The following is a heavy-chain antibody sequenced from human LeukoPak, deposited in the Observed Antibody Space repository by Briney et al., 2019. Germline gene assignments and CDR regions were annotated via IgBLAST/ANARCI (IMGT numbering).Heavy chain of an antibody. CDR3: AKLTHSSGWYGAEYFQH. J-gene: IGHJ1*01. CDR2: ISYDGSNK. Sequence: GRSLRLSCAASGFTFSSYGMHWVRQAPGKGLERVAVISYDGSNKYYADSVKGRFTISRDNSKNTLYLQMNSLRAEDTAVYYCAKLTHSSGWYGAEYFQHWGQGTLVTVSS. CDR1: GFTFSSYG. D-gene: IGHD6-19*01. V-gene: IGHV3-30*18.